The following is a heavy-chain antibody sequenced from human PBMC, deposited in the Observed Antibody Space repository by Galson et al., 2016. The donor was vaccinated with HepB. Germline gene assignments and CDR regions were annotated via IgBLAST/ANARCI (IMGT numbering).Heavy chain of an antibody. CDR1: GFTFSDYY. D-gene: IGHD4-17*01. CDR2: ISPSGGTI. Sequence: SLRLSCAASGFTFSDYYMSWIRQAPGKGLEWLSYISPSGGTISYADSVKGRFTIARDNAKNSLFLQMSSLRAEDTAVYYCARDGVPTVTTANYYFDYWGQGTLGTVSS. V-gene: IGHV3-11*04. J-gene: IGHJ4*02. CDR3: ARDGVPTVTTANYYFDY.